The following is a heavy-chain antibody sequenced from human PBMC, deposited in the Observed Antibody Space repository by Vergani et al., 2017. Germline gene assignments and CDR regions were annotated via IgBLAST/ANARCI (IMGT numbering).Heavy chain of an antibody. Sequence: ELELVESGGGLVQPGGSLRLSCAASGFTFNEYWMHWARQVPGKGLVWVSGMNGDGDTISYADSVKGRFTISRDNAKNTLFLQMNSLRAEDTAVYYCARARKFRFGVVWENWCDPRGQGTLVTVSS. J-gene: IGHJ5*02. D-gene: IGHD3-3*01. CDR2: MNGDGDTI. CDR1: GFTFNEYW. V-gene: IGHV3-74*01. CDR3: ARARKFRFGVVWENWCDP.